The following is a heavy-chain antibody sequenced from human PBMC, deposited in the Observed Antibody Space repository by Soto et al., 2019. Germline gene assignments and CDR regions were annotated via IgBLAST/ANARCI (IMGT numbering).Heavy chain of an antibody. D-gene: IGHD3-22*01. CDR3: AKDRRRNMIVVVWAFDI. Sequence: SVKVSCKASGGTFSSYAISWVRQAPGQGLEWMGGIIPIFGTANYAQKFQGRVTITADESTSTAYMELSSLRSEDTAVYYCAKDRRRNMIVVVWAFDIWGQGTRVNVSS. J-gene: IGHJ3*02. V-gene: IGHV1-69*13. CDR1: GGTFSSYA. CDR2: IIPIFGTA.